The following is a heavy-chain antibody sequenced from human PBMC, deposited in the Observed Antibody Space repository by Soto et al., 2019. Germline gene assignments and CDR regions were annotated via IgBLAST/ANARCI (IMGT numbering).Heavy chain of an antibody. CDR1: GGTFSSYA. CDR3: ARPSIAARPDYYYGMDV. J-gene: IGHJ6*02. Sequence: SVKVSCKASGGTFSSYAISWVRQAPGQGLDWMGGIFPFFGTANYAQKFQGRVTITADDSTSTAYMELSSLRSEDTAVYYCARPSIAARPDYYYGMDVWGQGTTVTVSS. D-gene: IGHD6-6*01. CDR2: IFPFFGTA. V-gene: IGHV1-69*13.